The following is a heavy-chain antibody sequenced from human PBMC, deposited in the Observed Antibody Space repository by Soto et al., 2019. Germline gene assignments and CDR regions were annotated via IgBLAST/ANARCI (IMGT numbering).Heavy chain of an antibody. CDR1: GFSVSSNY. CDR3: AGHSHKDY. Sequence: EVQLVESGGGLVQPGGSLRLSCAASGFSVSSNYVSWVRQAPGKGLEWVSVVYSVGSTYYADSVKGRFTSSRDSSKNTLYLQMSSQRAEDTAVYYCAGHSHKDYWGQGALVTVSS. V-gene: IGHV3-66*04. CDR2: VYSVGST. J-gene: IGHJ4*02.